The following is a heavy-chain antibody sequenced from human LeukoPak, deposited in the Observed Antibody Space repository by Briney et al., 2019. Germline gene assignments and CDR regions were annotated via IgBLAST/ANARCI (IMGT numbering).Heavy chain of an antibody. CDR3: ARGSPIPPNRNHYYFDY. Sequence: ASVKVSCKASGYTFTSYDINWVRQATGQGLEWMGWMNPNSGNTGYAQKFQGRVTMTRNTSISTAYMELSSLRSEDTAVYYCARGSPIPPNRNHYYFDYWGQGTLVTVPS. CDR1: GYTFTSYD. V-gene: IGHV1-8*01. CDR2: MNPNSGNT. J-gene: IGHJ4*02. D-gene: IGHD1-14*01.